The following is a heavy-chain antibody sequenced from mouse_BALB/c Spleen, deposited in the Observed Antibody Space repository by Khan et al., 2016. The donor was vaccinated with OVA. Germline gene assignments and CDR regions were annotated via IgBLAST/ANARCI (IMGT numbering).Heavy chain of an antibody. CDR1: GYTFTSYW. D-gene: IGHD1-1*01. Sequence: QVQLKESGAELAKPGASVKMSCKASGYTFTSYWMHWVKQRPGPGLEWIGYINPSTGYTEYNQRFKDKTTLTADKSSSTAYMQLNSLTSEESAVYYCANHGSSSAWLTYWGQGTLVTVSA. J-gene: IGHJ3*01. V-gene: IGHV1-7*01. CDR2: INPSTGYT. CDR3: ANHGSSSAWLTY.